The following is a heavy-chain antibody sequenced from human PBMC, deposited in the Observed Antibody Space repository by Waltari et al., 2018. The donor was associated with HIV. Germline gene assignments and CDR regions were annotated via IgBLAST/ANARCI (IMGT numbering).Heavy chain of an antibody. J-gene: IGHJ2*01. Sequence: QVQLDESGPGLVKPSQPLSLTCSVSGGSIKAETGNYKWAWSRQSAGKDLEWIGHISTGGTTNDTPSPKSRVFISIDKSKKSFSLKVNSVTAAATAVYFCARSPKQWLFIRVMFFDVWGRGTLVTVSP. V-gene: IGHV4-61*02. CDR3: ARSPKQWLFIRVMFFDV. CDR1: GGSIKAETGNYK. CDR2: ISTGGTT. D-gene: IGHD6-19*01.